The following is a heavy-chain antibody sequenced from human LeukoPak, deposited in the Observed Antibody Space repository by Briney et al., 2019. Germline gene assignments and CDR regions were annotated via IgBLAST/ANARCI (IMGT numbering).Heavy chain of an antibody. J-gene: IGHJ4*02. V-gene: IGHV4-59*01. D-gene: IGHD3-3*01. CDR1: GGSIIGYY. CDR3: ARSRVWSDYWGYFDY. Sequence: SETLSLTCTVSGGSIIGYYWNWIRQPPGKGLDWIGYIYHSGSTNYNPSLRSRVTISVDTSKTQISLKLRAVTAADTAVYYCARSRVWSDYWGYFDYWGQGTLVTVSS. CDR2: IYHSGST.